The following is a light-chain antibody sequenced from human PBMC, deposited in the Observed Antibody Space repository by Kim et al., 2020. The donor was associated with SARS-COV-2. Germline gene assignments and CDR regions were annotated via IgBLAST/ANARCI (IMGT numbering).Light chain of an antibody. CDR3: QQSYNTPYT. J-gene: IGKJ2*01. CDR1: QRINSY. V-gene: IGKV1-39*01. Sequence: DIQMTQSPSSLSASVGDRVTITCRASQRINSYLNWYQQKPRKAPKLLIYTASSLQSWVPSRFTGTGSGTDFTLTISSLQPEDFATYYCQQSYNTPYTFGQGTKLEI. CDR2: TAS.